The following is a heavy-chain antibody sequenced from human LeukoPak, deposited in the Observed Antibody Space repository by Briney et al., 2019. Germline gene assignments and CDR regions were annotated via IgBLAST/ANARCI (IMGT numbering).Heavy chain of an antibody. CDR3: ARGLGTSWEYFDY. CDR2: IYYSGST. V-gene: IGHV4-59*07. CDR1: GGSISSYY. J-gene: IGHJ4*02. Sequence: SDTLSLTCTVSGGSISSYYWIWIPQPPGKGLDRIGYIYYSGSTNYNPSLKSRVTISVDTSKNQFSLKLRSVTPPDTAVYYCARGLGTSWEYFDYWGQGTLVTVSP. D-gene: IGHD2-2*01.